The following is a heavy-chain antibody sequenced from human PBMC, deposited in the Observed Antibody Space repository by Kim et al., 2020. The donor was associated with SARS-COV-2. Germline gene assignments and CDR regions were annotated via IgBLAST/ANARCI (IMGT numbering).Heavy chain of an antibody. CDR3: ARMVGYCSGGSCGSGWYYYYGMDV. CDR1: GYTFTSYG. V-gene: IGHV1-18*01. D-gene: IGHD2-15*01. J-gene: IGHJ6*02. Sequence: ASVKVSCKASGYTFTSYGISWVRQAPGQGLEWMGWISAYNGNTNYAQKLQGRVTMTTDTSTSTAYMELRSLRSDDTAVYYCARMVGYCSGGSCGSGWYYYYGMDVWGQGTTVTVSS. CDR2: ISAYNGNT.